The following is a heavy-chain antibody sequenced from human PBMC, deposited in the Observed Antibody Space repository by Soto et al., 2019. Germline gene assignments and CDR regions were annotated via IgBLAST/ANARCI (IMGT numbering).Heavy chain of an antibody. V-gene: IGHV3-23*01. CDR2: ISGSGGST. D-gene: IGHD4-17*01. CDR3: ARVSHGDYGMDV. CDR1: GFTFSSYA. J-gene: IGHJ6*02. Sequence: GGSLRLSCAASGFTFSSYAMSWVRQAPGKGLEWVSAISGSGGSTYYADSVKGRFTISRDNAKNSLYLQMNSLRDEDTAVYYCARVSHGDYGMDVWGQGTTVTVSS.